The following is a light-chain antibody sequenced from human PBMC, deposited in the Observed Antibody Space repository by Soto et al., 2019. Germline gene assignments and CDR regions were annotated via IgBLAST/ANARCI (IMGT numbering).Light chain of an antibody. CDR1: QSVSSSY. CDR3: QQYDSSLLFT. J-gene: IGKJ3*01. Sequence: EIVLTQSPGTLSLSPGERATLSCRASQSVSSSYLAWYQQKPGQAPRLLIYGASSRATGIPDRFSGSGSGTDFSLTNSRLEPEDFAVYYCQQYDSSLLFTFGPGTKVDIK. V-gene: IGKV3-20*01. CDR2: GAS.